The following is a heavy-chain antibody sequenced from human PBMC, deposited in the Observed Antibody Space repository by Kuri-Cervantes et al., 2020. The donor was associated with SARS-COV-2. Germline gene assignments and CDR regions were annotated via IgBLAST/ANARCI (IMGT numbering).Heavy chain of an antibody. V-gene: IGHV4-39*01. CDR1: GGSISSSSYY. CDR3: ARQMMSSITIFGVVITRNWFDP. CDR2: IYYSGST. D-gene: IGHD3-3*01. Sequence: GSLRLSCTVSGGSISSSSYYWGWIRQPPEKGLEWIGSIYYSGSTYYNPSLKSRVTISVDTSKNQFSLKLSSVTAADTAVYYCARQMMSSITIFGVVITRNWFDPWGQGTLVTVSS. J-gene: IGHJ5*02.